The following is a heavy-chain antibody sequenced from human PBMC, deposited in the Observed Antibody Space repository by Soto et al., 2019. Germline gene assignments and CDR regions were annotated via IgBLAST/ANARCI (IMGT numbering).Heavy chain of an antibody. Sequence: SETLSLTCTVSGGSVSSSSYYWSWIRQPPGKGLEWIGYIYYSGSTNYNPSLKSRVTISVDTSKNQFSLKLSSVTAADTAVYYCSRGGLGRRLEWLLPFDYWGQGTLVTVSS. D-gene: IGHD3-3*01. CDR3: SRGGLGRRLEWLLPFDY. CDR1: GGSVSSSSYY. V-gene: IGHV4-61*01. CDR2: IYYSGST. J-gene: IGHJ4*02.